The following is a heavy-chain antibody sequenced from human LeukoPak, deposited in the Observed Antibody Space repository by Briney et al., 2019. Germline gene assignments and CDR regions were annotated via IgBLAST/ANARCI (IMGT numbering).Heavy chain of an antibody. CDR1: GYSISDNYY. Sequence: PSETLSLTCTIFGYSISDNYYWGWIRRRPGKGLEWIGRVYHSGSTYYNPSLKSRVTLSVDTSNNHFSLKLRSVTAADTAVYYCARHNYYHFWSTLNWFDPWGQGTLVTVSS. V-gene: IGHV4-38-2*02. CDR3: ARHNYYHFWSTLNWFDP. CDR2: VYHSGST. D-gene: IGHD3-3*01. J-gene: IGHJ5*02.